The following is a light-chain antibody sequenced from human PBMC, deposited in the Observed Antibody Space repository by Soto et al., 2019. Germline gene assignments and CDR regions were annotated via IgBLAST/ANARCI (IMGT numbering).Light chain of an antibody. V-gene: IGKV3-11*01. CDR1: QSVSTY. Sequence: EIVLTQSPATLSLSPGERATLSCRASQSVSTYLAWYQQKPGQAPSLLIYDAFNRATSIPARFSGSGSGTDCTLTISILDPEDFAVYYCQQRSNWPRTVGQGTKADIK. CDR3: QQRSNWPRT. CDR2: DAF. J-gene: IGKJ1*01.